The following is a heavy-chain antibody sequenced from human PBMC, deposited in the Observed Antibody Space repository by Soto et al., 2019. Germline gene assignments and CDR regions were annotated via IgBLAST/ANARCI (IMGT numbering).Heavy chain of an antibody. J-gene: IGHJ4*02. CDR3: AKENTPDYGDYVDY. D-gene: IGHD4-17*01. CDR1: GFTFSSYA. V-gene: IGHV3-23*01. CDR2: ISGSGTST. Sequence: EVQLLESGGGLVQPGGSLRLSCAASGFTFSSYAMSWVRQAPGKGLKWISSISGSGTSTYYADSVKGRFTISGDNSKNTMYLQMNSLRAEDTALYFCAKENTPDYGDYVDYWGQGTLVTVSS.